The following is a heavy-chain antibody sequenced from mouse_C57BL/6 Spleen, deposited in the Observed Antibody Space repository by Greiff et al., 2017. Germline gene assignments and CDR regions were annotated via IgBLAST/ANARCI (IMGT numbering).Heavy chain of an antibody. CDR3: ARGHYGNYDYFDY. D-gene: IGHD2-1*01. CDR2: ISDGGSYT. CDR1: GFTFSSYA. V-gene: IGHV5-4*01. J-gene: IGHJ2*01. Sequence: EVQRVESGGGLVKPGGSLKLSCAASGFTFSSYAMSWVRQTPEKRLEWVATISDGGSYTYYPDNVKGRFTISRDNAKNNLYLQMSHLKSEDTAMYYCARGHYGNYDYFDYWGQGTTLTVSS.